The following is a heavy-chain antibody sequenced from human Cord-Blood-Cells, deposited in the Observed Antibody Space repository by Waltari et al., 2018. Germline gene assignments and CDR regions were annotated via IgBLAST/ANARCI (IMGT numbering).Heavy chain of an antibody. CDR1: GYTFTGYY. D-gene: IGHD6-13*01. V-gene: IGHV1-2*02. CDR3: AFRPSYSSSWYY. J-gene: IGHJ4*02. CDR2: INPNSGGK. Sequence: QVQLVQSGAEVKKPGASVKVSCKASGYTFTGYYIHGVRQDPGQGLEWMGWINPNSGGKNYGQKFQGRVTMTRDTSISTAYMELSRLRSDDTAVYYCAFRPSYSSSWYYWGQGTLVTVSS.